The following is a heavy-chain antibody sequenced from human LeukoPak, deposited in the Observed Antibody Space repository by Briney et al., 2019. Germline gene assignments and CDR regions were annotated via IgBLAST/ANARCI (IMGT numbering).Heavy chain of an antibody. Sequence: PGRCLRLSCAASGFTFSSHGMHGVRQAPGKGLEWVAVIWYDGSNKYYADSVKGRFTISRDNSKNTLYLQMNSLRAEDTAVYYCASTSGWYEPIDYWGQGTLVTVSS. D-gene: IGHD6-19*01. CDR2: IWYDGSNK. V-gene: IGHV3-33*01. CDR3: ASTSGWYEPIDY. J-gene: IGHJ4*02. CDR1: GFTFSSHG.